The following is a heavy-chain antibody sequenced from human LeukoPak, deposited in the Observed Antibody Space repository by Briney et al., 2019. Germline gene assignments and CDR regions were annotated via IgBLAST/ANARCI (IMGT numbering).Heavy chain of an antibody. Sequence: ASVKVSCMVSGYTLTELSMHWVRQAPGKGLEWMGGFDPEDGETIYAQKFQGRVTMTEDTSTDTAYMELSSLRSEDTAVYYCATDHLINVIVGLRARGNLFDYWGQGTLVTVSS. J-gene: IGHJ4*02. CDR2: FDPEDGET. CDR3: ATDHLINVIVGLRARGNLFDY. CDR1: GYTLTELS. D-gene: IGHD1-26*01. V-gene: IGHV1-24*01.